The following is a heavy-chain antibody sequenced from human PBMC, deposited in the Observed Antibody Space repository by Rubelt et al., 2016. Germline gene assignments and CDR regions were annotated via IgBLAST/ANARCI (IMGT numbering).Heavy chain of an antibody. CDR1: GYTFTSYG. V-gene: IGHV1-18*03. CDR3: ARVIYCDHDNGLDA. J-gene: IGHJ5*02. Sequence: QVQLVQSGAEVKKPGASVKVSCKASGYTFTSYGVSWVRQAPGQGLEWMGWISTYNGNTNYAQKLQGRVTMTTDTSMSTVYMELRSLSSDDMAVYYCARVIYCDHDNGLDAWGQGTLVTVSS. CDR2: ISTYNGNT. D-gene: IGHD4-17*01.